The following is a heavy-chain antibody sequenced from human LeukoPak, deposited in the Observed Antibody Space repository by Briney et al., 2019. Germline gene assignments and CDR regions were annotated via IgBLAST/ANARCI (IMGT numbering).Heavy chain of an antibody. CDR3: ARRSISGNSWDYFDY. CDR1: GASISGYY. J-gene: IGHJ4*02. V-gene: IGHV4-59*08. CDR2: MYYSGST. D-gene: IGHD4-23*01. Sequence: PSETLSLSCTVSGASISGYYRSWIRQPPGKGLEWISFMYYSGSTNYNPSLKSRVTISVDTSKNQFSLKLRSVTAADTAVYYCARRSISGNSWDYFDYWGQGTLVTVSS.